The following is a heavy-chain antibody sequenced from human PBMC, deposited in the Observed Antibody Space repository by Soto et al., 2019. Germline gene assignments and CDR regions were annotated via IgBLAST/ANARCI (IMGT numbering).Heavy chain of an antibody. D-gene: IGHD2-21*02. J-gene: IGHJ6*02. CDR1: GGSISSYY. CDR3: ARDLWGYCGADCYPRDV. V-gene: IGHV4-59*01. Sequence: SETLSLTCTVSGGSISSYYLSWIRQPPGKGLEWIGYMYNTGSTIYNPSLKSRVTISVDTSKNQFSLKLNSVPAADTAGYYCARDLWGYCGADCYPRDVWGQGTTVTVSS. CDR2: MYNTGST.